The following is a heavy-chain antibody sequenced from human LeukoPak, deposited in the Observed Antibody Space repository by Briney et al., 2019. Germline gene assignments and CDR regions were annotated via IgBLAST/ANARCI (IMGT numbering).Heavy chain of an antibody. CDR3: AQDTFGGVKRAFDI. Sequence: PGGSLRLSCAASGFTFSSYAMSWVRQAPGKGLEWVSDISGSGSGTYYADSVKGRFTISRDNSKNTLFLHMNSLRAEDTAVYYCAQDTFGGVKRAFDIWGEGTMVSVSS. D-gene: IGHD3-16*01. CDR1: GFTFSSYA. J-gene: IGHJ3*02. V-gene: IGHV3-23*01. CDR2: ISGSGSGT.